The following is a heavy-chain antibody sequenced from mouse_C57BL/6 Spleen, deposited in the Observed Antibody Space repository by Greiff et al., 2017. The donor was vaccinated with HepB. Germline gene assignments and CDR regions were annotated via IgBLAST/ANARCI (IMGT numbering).Heavy chain of an antibody. V-gene: IGHV1-82*01. Sequence: VQLQQSGPELVKPGASVKISCKASGYAFSSSWMNWVKQRPGKGLEWIGRIYPGDGDTNYNGKFKGKATLTADKSSSTAYMQLSSLTSEDSAVYFCARRYYDGSSDAMDYWGQGTSVTVSS. CDR1: GYAFSSSW. CDR3: ARRYYDGSSDAMDY. J-gene: IGHJ4*01. D-gene: IGHD1-1*01. CDR2: IYPGDGDT.